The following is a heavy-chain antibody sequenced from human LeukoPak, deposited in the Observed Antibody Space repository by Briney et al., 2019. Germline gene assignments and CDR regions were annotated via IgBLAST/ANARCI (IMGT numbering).Heavy chain of an antibody. Sequence: ASVKVSCKASGYTFSGYNMHWVRQAPGQGLEWMGWINPNSGGTNYARKFQGRITITRDTSTSTVNMELSGLRSDDTAVYYCARSAGIAAAGAAAYWGQGTLVTVSS. V-gene: IGHV1-2*02. CDR1: GYTFSGYN. CDR3: ARSAGIAAAGAAAY. J-gene: IGHJ4*02. D-gene: IGHD6-25*01. CDR2: INPNSGGT.